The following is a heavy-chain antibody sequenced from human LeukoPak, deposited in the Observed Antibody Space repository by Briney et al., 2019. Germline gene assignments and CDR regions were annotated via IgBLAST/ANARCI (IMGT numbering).Heavy chain of an antibody. CDR2: INWNSGSV. CDR3: AKAQLNYYYDTSGYFFDN. D-gene: IGHD3-22*01. CDR1: GFTFDDYA. Sequence: PGGSLRLSCAASGFTFDDYAMHWVRQAPGKGLEWVSGINWNSGSVVYADSVNGRFTISRDNAKNSLYLQMNGLRAEDMALYYCAKAQLNYYYDTSGYFFDNWGQGTLVTVST. J-gene: IGHJ4*02. V-gene: IGHV3-9*03.